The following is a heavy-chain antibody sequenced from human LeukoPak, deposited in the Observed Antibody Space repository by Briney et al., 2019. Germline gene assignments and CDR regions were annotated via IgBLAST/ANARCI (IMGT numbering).Heavy chain of an antibody. Sequence: PGGSLRLSCAASGFTFSSYWMSWVRQAPGKGLEWVANIKQDGSEKYYVDSVKGRFTISRDNAKNPLYLQMNSLRAEDTAVYYCARDRRSCSSTSCYTGAFDIWGQGTMVTVSS. CDR3: ARDRRSCSSTSCYTGAFDI. V-gene: IGHV3-7*01. CDR1: GFTFSSYW. D-gene: IGHD2-2*02. CDR2: IKQDGSEK. J-gene: IGHJ3*02.